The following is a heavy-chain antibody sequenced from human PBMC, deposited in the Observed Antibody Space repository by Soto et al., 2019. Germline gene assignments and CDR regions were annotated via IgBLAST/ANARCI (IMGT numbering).Heavy chain of an antibody. CDR2: ISAYNGNT. V-gene: IGHV1-18*01. CDR1: GYTFTSYG. D-gene: IGHD3-3*01. J-gene: IGHJ4*02. Sequence: GASVKVSCKASGYTFTSYGISWVRQAPGQGLEWMGWISAYNGNTNYAQKLQGRVTMTTDTSTSTAYMELRSLRSDDTAVYYCAGGYYDFWSGYYPFDYWGQGTLVTVSS. CDR3: AGGYYDFWSGYYPFDY.